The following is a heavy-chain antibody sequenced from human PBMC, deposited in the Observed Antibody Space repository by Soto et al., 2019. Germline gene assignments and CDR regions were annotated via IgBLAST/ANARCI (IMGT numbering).Heavy chain of an antibody. CDR3: SSGREGYATLPGHYFDY. D-gene: IGHD5-12*01. J-gene: IGHJ4*02. CDR1: GGYFSGYY. CDR2: INQSGST. V-gene: IGHV4-34*01. Sequence: QVQLQQWGAGLLKPSETLSLTCAVYGGYFSGYYWSWIRQPPGKGLEWIGEINQSGSTTYNPSLTSRVTISVYTAQNQFSLKLSAVTAADTAVYYCSSGREGYATLPGHYFDYWGQGTLVTGSS.